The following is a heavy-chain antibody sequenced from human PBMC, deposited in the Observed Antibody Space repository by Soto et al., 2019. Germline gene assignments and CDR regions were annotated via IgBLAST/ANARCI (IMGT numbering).Heavy chain of an antibody. CDR1: GYTFTSYA. J-gene: IGHJ4*02. V-gene: IGHV1-3*01. CDR2: INAGNGAT. CDR3: ARGVQFTNY. Sequence: QVQLVQSGAEVKQPGASVKVSCKASGYTFTSYAIHWERQAPGQGLEWVGWINAGNGATKYSQNLQDRVTITRDTSASTAYMELSSLKSEDTAVYYCARGVQFTNYWGQGTLVTVSS.